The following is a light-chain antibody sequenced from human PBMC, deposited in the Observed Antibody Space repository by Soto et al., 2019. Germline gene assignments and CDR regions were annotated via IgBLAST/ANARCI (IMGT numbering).Light chain of an antibody. J-gene: IGLJ2*01. CDR2: SNN. Sequence: QSVLTQPPSASGTPGQRVTISCSGSSSTIGSNTVNWYRQLPGTAPKLLIYSNNQRPSGVPDRFSGSKSGTSASLAISGLQSEDEADYYCAAWDDSLNGLVVFGGGTKLTVL. V-gene: IGLV1-44*01. CDR3: AAWDDSLNGLVV. CDR1: SSTIGSNT.